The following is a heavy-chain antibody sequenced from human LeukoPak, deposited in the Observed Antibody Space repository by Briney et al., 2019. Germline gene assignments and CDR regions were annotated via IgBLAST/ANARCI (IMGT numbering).Heavy chain of an antibody. Sequence: PSETLSLTCTVSGGSISSSSYYWGWIRQPPGKGLEWIGSIYYSGSTYYNPSLKSRVTISVDTSKNQFSLKLSSVTAADTAVYYCARDIVEVTAFLWGQGTLVTVSS. D-gene: IGHD2-21*02. J-gene: IGHJ4*02. CDR3: ARDIVEVTAFL. V-gene: IGHV4-39*07. CDR1: GGSISSSSYY. CDR2: IYYSGST.